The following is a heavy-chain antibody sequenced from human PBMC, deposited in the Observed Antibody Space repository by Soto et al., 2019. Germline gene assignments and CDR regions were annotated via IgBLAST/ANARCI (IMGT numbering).Heavy chain of an antibody. D-gene: IGHD2-21*02. J-gene: IGHJ3*02. Sequence: PSETLSLTCYVSDGSFSSHYWSWIRQPPGKGLEWIGYVYNSGNTYYNPSLGSRITISVDTSRNQISLKMWSVTAADTAVYYCSRPNQGDYAFDIWGPGTMVTVSS. V-gene: IGHV4-59*11. CDR2: VYNSGNT. CDR3: SRPNQGDYAFDI. CDR1: DGSFSSHY.